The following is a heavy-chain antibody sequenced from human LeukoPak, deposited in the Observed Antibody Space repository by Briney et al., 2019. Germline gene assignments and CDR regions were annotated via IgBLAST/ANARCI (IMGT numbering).Heavy chain of an antibody. Sequence: GGSLRLSCAASGFTFNNYWMTWVRQAPGKGLEWVAVISYDGSNKYYADSVKGRFTISRDNSKNTLYLQMNSLRAEDTAVYYCAKATGGDYRGNFDYWGQGTLVTVSS. CDR3: AKATGGDYRGNFDY. CDR2: ISYDGSNK. CDR1: GFTFNNYW. V-gene: IGHV3-30*18. J-gene: IGHJ4*02. D-gene: IGHD3-16*01.